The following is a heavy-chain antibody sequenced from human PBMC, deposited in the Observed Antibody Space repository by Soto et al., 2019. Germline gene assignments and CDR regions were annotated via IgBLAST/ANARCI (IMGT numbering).Heavy chain of an antibody. CDR3: ARHPYIGGLEV. J-gene: IGHJ6*04. CDR2: FNPSDSYT. CDR1: GYSFANYW. D-gene: IGHD2-15*01. Sequence: ESLKLSCQGSGYSFANYWISWVRQLPGKGLEWMGRFNPSDSYTDYNPSLQGHVTISADKSIRTAYVQWSSLKASDTAMYFCARHPYIGGLEVWGEGTEVTVSS. V-gene: IGHV5-10-1*01.